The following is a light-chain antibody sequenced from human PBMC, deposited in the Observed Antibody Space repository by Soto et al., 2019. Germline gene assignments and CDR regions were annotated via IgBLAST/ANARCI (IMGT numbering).Light chain of an antibody. Sequence: DIQMTQAPSSLSASVGDRVTITCRASQSISNYVNWYQQKPGKAPKVLIYAASSLQSGVPSRFSGSGSGTDFTLTISSLQPEDFATYYCQQSYSVPALTFGGGTKVQIK. CDR1: QSISNY. CDR3: QQSYSVPALT. V-gene: IGKV1-39*01. CDR2: AAS. J-gene: IGKJ4*01.